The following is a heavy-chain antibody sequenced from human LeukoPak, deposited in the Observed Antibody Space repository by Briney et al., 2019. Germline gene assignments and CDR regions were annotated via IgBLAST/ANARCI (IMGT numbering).Heavy chain of an antibody. V-gene: IGHV4-39*07. CDR2: IYYSGST. CDR3: ARDARGSYYIPGHYFGY. Sequence: SETLSLTCTVSGGSISSSSYYWGWIRQPPGKGLEWIGSIYYSGSTYYNPSLKSRVTISVDTSKNQFSLKLSSVTAADTAVYYCARDARGSYYIPGHYFGYWGQGTLVTVSS. CDR1: GGSISSSSYY. J-gene: IGHJ4*02. D-gene: IGHD1-26*01.